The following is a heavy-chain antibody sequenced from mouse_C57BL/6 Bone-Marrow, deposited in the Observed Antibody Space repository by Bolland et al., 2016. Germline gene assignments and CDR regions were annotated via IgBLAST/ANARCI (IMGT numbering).Heavy chain of an antibody. D-gene: IGHD2-3*01. CDR3: ARHDGYPFAY. Sequence: AIYPGNGDTSYNQKFKGKATLTVDKSSSTAYMQLSSLTSEDSAVYFCARHDGYPFAYWGQGLW. J-gene: IGHJ3*01. CDR2: IYPGNGDT. V-gene: IGHV1-12*01.